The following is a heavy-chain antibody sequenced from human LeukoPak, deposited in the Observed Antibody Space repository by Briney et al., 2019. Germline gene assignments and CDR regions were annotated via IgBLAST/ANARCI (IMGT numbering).Heavy chain of an antibody. CDR2: ISGSGGST. J-gene: IGHJ4*02. CDR3: AKRGVVIRVILVGFHKEAYYFDS. D-gene: IGHD3-10*01. CDR1: GITLSNYG. V-gene: IGHV3-23*01. Sequence: PGGSLRLYCAVSGITLSNYGMSWVRQVPGKGLEWVAGISGSGGSTNYAASVKGRFTISRDNRKNTLYLQMNSLTAEDTAVYFCAKRGVVIRVILVGFHKEAYYFDSWGQGVLVTVSP.